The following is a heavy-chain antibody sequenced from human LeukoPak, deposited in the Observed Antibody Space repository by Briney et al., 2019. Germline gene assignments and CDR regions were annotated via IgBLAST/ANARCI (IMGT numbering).Heavy chain of an antibody. Sequence: GGSLRLSCAASGFTFSSYGMHWVRQAPGKGLEWVSVISYDGSNKYYADSVKGRFTISRDNAEDSLYLQLDDLRAEDTAVFYCARHLLRGQNFDYWGQGTLVTVSS. CDR2: ISYDGSNK. V-gene: IGHV3-30*03. J-gene: IGHJ4*02. CDR1: GFTFSSYG. CDR3: ARHLLRGQNFDY.